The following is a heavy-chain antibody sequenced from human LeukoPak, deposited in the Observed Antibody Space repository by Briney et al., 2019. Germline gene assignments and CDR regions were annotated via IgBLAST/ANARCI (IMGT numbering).Heavy chain of an antibody. V-gene: IGHV4-39*07. Sequence: PSETLSLTCTVSGGPISGAITWGWVRQPPGKGLEWIGNIHYDGRTASNPSLKRRVTMSLDTSTNQFSLKVNSVTATDTALYYCARVVTAAGLDLWGQGILVTISS. J-gene: IGHJ5*02. CDR1: GGPISGAIT. CDR2: IHYDGRT. CDR3: ARVVTAAGLDL. D-gene: IGHD6-25*01.